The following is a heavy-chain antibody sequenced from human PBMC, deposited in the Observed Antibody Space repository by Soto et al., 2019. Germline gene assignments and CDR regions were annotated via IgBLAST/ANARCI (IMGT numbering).Heavy chain of an antibody. CDR2: ISPYNGNT. CDR1: GYTFISYG. V-gene: IGHV1-18*01. D-gene: IGHD3-10*01. J-gene: IGHJ6*02. CDR3: ARSITMVRARFDYGMDV. Sequence: GASVKVSCKASGYTFISYGITWVRQAPGQGLEWMGWISPYNGNTNYAQKLQGRVTMTTDTSTSTAYMELRSLRSDDTAVYYCARSITMVRARFDYGMDVWGQGTTVTVSS.